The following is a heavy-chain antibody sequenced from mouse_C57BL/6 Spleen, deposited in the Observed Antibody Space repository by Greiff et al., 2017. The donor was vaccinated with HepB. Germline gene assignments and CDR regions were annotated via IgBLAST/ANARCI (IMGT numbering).Heavy chain of an antibody. Sequence: VQLQQPGAELVMPGASVKLSCKASGYTFTSYWMHWVKQRPGQGLEWIGEIDPSDSYTNYNQKFKGKSTVTLDTSSSTAHMQLSRLTSEDSAVYYCARSPDGYYYFDYWGQGTTLTVSS. CDR1: GYTFTSYW. J-gene: IGHJ2*01. CDR2: IDPSDSYT. V-gene: IGHV1-69*01. D-gene: IGHD2-3*01. CDR3: ARSPDGYYYFDY.